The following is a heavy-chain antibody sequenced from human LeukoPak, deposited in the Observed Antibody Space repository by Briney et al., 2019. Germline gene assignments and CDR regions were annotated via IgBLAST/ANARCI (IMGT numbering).Heavy chain of an antibody. CDR3: ARPKGRCSGGRCYYFDY. CDR1: GYSFTSYW. Sequence: GESLKISCKGSGYSFTSYWIGWVRQMPGKVLEWMGIIHPGDSDTRYSPSFQGQVTISADKSISTAYLQWSSLKASDTAMSYCARPKGRCSGGRCYYFDYWGQGTLVTVSS. V-gene: IGHV5-51*01. CDR2: IHPGDSDT. D-gene: IGHD2-15*01. J-gene: IGHJ4*02.